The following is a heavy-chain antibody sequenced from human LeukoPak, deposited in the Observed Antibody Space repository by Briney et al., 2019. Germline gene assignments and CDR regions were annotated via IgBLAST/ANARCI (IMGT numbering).Heavy chain of an antibody. D-gene: IGHD4-17*01. CDR2: IIPIFGTA. CDR1: GGTFSSYA. V-gene: IGHV1-69*05. Sequence: AASVKVSCKASGGTFSSYAISWVRQAPGPGLEWMGRIIPIFGTANYAQKFQGRVTITTDESTSTAYMELGSLRSEDTAVYYCASRANYGDYGLDYWGQGTLVTVSS. CDR3: ASRANYGDYGLDY. J-gene: IGHJ4*02.